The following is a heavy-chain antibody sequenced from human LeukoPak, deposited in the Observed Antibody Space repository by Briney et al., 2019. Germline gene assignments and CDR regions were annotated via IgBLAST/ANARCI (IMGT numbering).Heavy chain of an antibody. Sequence: PSETLSLACTVSGGSISSYYWSWIRQPPGKGLEWIGYVYYSGRTNYNPSLKSRVTISVDTSKNQFSLKLSSVTAADTAVYYCARTFSESYYYYGMDVWGQGTTVTVSS. CDR1: GGSISSYY. CDR3: ARTFSESYYYYGMDV. V-gene: IGHV4-59*01. D-gene: IGHD1-26*01. CDR2: VYYSGRT. J-gene: IGHJ6*02.